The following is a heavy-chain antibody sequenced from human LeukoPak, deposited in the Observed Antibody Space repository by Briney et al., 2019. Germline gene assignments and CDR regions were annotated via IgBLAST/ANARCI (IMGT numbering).Heavy chain of an antibody. CDR2: IYYSGST. D-gene: IGHD6-19*01. V-gene: IGHV4-34*01. Sequence: SETLSLTCAVYGGSFSGYYWSWIRQPPGKGLEWIGSIYYSGSTYYNPSLKSRVTISVDTSKNQFSLKLSSVTAADTAVYYCARSREKQWLAYFDYWGQGTLVTVSS. J-gene: IGHJ4*02. CDR3: ARSREKQWLAYFDY. CDR1: GGSFSGYY.